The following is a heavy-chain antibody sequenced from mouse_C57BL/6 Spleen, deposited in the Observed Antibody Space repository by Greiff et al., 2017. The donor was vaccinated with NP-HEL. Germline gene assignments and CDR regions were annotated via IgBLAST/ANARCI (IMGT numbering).Heavy chain of an antibody. CDR1: GYSITSGYY. J-gene: IGHJ2*01. CDR2: ISYDGSN. Sequence: EVQLQESGPGLVKPSQSLSLTCSVTGYSITSGYYWNWIRQFPGNKLEWMGYISYDGSNNYNPSLKNRISITRDTSKNQCFLKLNSVTTEDTATYYCAREVFFDYWGQGTTLTVSS. V-gene: IGHV3-6*01. CDR3: AREVFFDY.